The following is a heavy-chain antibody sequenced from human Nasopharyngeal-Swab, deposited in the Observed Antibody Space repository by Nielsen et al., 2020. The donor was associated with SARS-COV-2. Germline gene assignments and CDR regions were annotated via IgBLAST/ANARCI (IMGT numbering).Heavy chain of an antibody. V-gene: IGHV5-51*01. D-gene: IGHD6-25*01. CDR2: IYPGDSDT. J-gene: IGHJ4*02. CDR1: GYSFIDYW. Sequence: GESLKISWKVSGYSFIDYWIGWARQMPGRGLEWMGIIYPGDSDTRYNPSFQGQVTISADNSISTAYLQWGSLKASDSAMYYCARPLAAASYYFDYWGQGTLVTVSS. CDR3: ARPLAAASYYFDY.